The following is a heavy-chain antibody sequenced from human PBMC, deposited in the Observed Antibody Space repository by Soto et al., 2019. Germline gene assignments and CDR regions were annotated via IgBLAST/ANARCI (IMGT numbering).Heavy chain of an antibody. V-gene: IGHV3-23*01. J-gene: IGHJ4*02. CDR2: ISGSGDST. Sequence: GSLRLSCAASRFTFSNYAMNWVRQAPGKGLEWVSAISGSGDSTYYTDSVKGRFTISRDNSKNTLYLQMNSLRAEDMAVFYCAKDLYSGYDPFDYWGQGTLVTVSS. D-gene: IGHD5-12*01. CDR1: RFTFSNYA. CDR3: AKDLYSGYDPFDY.